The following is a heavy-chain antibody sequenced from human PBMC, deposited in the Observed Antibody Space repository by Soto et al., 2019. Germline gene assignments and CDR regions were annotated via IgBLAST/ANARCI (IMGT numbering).Heavy chain of an antibody. Sequence: PGGSLRLSCAASGFTFSSYSMNWVRQAPGKGLEWVSYISSSSSTIYYADSVKGRFTISRDNAKNSLYLQMNSLRAEDTAVYYCAREFYYGSGSYYAFDIWGQGTMVTVSS. V-gene: IGHV3-48*01. D-gene: IGHD3-10*01. CDR2: ISSSSSTI. J-gene: IGHJ3*02. CDR3: AREFYYGSGSYYAFDI. CDR1: GFTFSSYS.